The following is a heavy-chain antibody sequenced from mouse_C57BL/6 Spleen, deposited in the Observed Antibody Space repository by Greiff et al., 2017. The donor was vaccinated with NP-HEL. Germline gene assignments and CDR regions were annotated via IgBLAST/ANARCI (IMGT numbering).Heavy chain of an antibody. D-gene: IGHD2-10*01. CDR2: LYPGDGDT. CDR1: GYAFSSSW. Sequence: VQLQQSGPELVKPGASVKISCKASGYAFSSSWMNWVKQRPGKGLEWIGRLYPGDGDTNYNGKFKGKATLTADKSSSTAYMQLSSLTSEDSAVYFCARSRLLSYFDYWGQGTTLTVSS. CDR3: ARSRLLSYFDY. V-gene: IGHV1-82*01. J-gene: IGHJ2*01.